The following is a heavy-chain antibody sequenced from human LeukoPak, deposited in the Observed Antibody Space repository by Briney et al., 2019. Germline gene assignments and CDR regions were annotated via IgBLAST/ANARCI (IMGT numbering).Heavy chain of an antibody. CDR2: INHSGST. Sequence: SETLSLTFAVYGGSFSGYYWSWIRQPPGKGLEWIGDINHSGSTNHNPSLKSRVTISVDTSKNQFSLKLSSVTAADTAVYYCARLIAAAGHYYYYGMDVWGQGTTVTVSS. CDR3: ARLIAAAGHYYYYGMDV. D-gene: IGHD6-13*01. J-gene: IGHJ6*02. CDR1: GGSFSGYY. V-gene: IGHV4-34*01.